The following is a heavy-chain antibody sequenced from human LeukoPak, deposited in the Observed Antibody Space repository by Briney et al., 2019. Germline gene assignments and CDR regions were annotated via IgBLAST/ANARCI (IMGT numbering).Heavy chain of an antibody. J-gene: IGHJ4*02. CDR2: ISGYNGNT. V-gene: IGHV1-18*01. D-gene: IGHD6-19*01. CDR3: AREEVRRAVAGYFGN. Sequence: ASVKVSCKASGYTFTSYGISWVRQAPGQGLEWMGWISGYNGNTNYAQKLQGRVTMTTDTSTSTVYMELRSLRSDDTAVYYCAREEVRRAVAGYFGNWGQGTLVTVSS. CDR1: GYTFTSYG.